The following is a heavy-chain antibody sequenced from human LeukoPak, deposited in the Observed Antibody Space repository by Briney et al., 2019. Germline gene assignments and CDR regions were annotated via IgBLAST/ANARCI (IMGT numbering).Heavy chain of an antibody. D-gene: IGHD6-13*01. CDR1: GFTVSSNY. CDR3: AKAYSSSWSDAFDI. J-gene: IGHJ3*02. V-gene: IGHV3-53*01. CDR2: IYSGGST. Sequence: GGSLRLSCAASGFTVSSNYMTWVRQVPGKGLEWVSIIYSGGSTYYADSVKGRFTISRDNSKNTLYLQMNSLRAEDTAVYYCAKAYSSSWSDAFDIWGQGTMVTVSS.